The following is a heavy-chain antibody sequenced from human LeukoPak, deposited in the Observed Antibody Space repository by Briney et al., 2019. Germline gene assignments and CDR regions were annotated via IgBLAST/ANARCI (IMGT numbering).Heavy chain of an antibody. CDR1: GFTFSSYE. J-gene: IGHJ6*04. CDR3: ARLNTVATIRYYYYYGTDV. D-gene: IGHD5-12*01. V-gene: IGHV3-48*03. Sequence: PGGSLRLSCAASGFTFSSYEMNWVRQAPGKGLEWVSYISSSGSTIYYADSVKGRFTISRDNAKNSLYLQMNSLRAEDTAVYYCARLNTVATIRYYYYYGTDVWGKGTTVTVSS. CDR2: ISSSGSTI.